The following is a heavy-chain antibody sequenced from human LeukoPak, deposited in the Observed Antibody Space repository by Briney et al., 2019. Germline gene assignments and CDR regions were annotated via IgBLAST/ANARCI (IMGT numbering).Heavy chain of an antibody. J-gene: IGHJ4*02. CDR2: IYDDNT. D-gene: IGHD1-1*01. CDR3: AKGWYTDY. Sequence: GVSLRLSCAASGFTVSAYAMAWVRQAPGKGLEWVSTIYDDNTYYADSVKGRFAISTDNSKNTLYLQMNSLRVEDTAVYYCAKGWYTDYWGQGTLVTVSS. V-gene: IGHV3-23*01. CDR1: GFTVSAYA.